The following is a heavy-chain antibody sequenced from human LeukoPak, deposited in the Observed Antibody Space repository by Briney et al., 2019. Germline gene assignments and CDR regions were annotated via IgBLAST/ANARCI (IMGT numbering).Heavy chain of an antibody. V-gene: IGHV4-59*01. D-gene: IGHD3-10*01. CDR2: IYYSGST. J-gene: IGHJ4*02. CDR3: ASTTTYYYGSGSQYYFDY. CDR1: GGSISSYY. Sequence: PSETLSLTCTVSGGSISSYYWSWIRQPPGKGLDGIGYIYYSGSTNYKPSLKSRVTISVDTSKNQFSLKLSSVTAADTAVYYCASTTTYYYGSGSQYYFDYWGQGTLVTVSS.